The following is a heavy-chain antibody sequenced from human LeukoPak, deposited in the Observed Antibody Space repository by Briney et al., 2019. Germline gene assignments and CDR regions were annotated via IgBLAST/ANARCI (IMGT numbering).Heavy chain of an antibody. V-gene: IGHV1-18*04. J-gene: IGHJ5*02. CDR1: GYTFTSYY. Sequence: ASVKVSCKASGYTFTSYYMHWVRQAPGQGLEWMGWISAYNGNTNYAQKLQGRVTMTTDTSTSTAYMELRSLRSDDTAVYYCARGGYYDILTGYHNWFDPWGQGTLVTVSS. CDR2: ISAYNGNT. CDR3: ARGGYYDILTGYHNWFDP. D-gene: IGHD3-9*01.